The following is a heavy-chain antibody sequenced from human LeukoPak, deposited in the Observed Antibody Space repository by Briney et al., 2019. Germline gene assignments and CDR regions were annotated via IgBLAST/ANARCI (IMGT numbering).Heavy chain of an antibody. CDR1: GFTFDDYG. Sequence: PGGSLRLSCAASGFTFDDYGMSWVRQAPGKGLEWVSTINWYGGYTGYADSVKGRFTISRDNAKNSLYLQMNSLRAEDTALYYCARAQFLDNYYFYYMDVWGKGTTVTVSS. D-gene: IGHD2/OR15-2a*01. CDR3: ARAQFLDNYYFYYMDV. CDR2: INWYGGYT. V-gene: IGHV3-20*04. J-gene: IGHJ6*03.